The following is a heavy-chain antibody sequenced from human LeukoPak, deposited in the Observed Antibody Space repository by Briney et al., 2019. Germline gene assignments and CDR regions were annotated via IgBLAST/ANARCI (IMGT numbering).Heavy chain of an antibody. D-gene: IGHD1-26*01. CDR2: IYYGGSI. J-gene: IGHJ3*02. V-gene: IGHV4-59*08. CDR1: GVSINISY. CDR3: ARRSGTYHAFDI. Sequence: PSETLSLTCTVSGVSINISYWSWIRQPPGKGLEWIGFIYYGGSINYNPSLKSRATISVDTSKNQFSLKLSSVTAADTAVYYCARRSGTYHAFDIWGQGTMVTVSS.